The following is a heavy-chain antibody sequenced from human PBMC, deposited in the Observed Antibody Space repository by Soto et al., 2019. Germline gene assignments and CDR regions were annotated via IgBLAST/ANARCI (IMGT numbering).Heavy chain of an antibody. Sequence: QITLKESGPTLVKPTQTLTLTCAFSGLSLTTNGLSVGWVRQPPGKALEWLSLIYWDDDKRYSPSLKSRLTITTDTSKNQVVLTMTNMDPVDTATYYCAHSSTDLNHAMDVWGQGATVSVSS. CDR2: IYWDDDK. D-gene: IGHD3-3*01. CDR3: AHSSTDLNHAMDV. CDR1: GLSLTTNGLS. J-gene: IGHJ6*02. V-gene: IGHV2-5*02.